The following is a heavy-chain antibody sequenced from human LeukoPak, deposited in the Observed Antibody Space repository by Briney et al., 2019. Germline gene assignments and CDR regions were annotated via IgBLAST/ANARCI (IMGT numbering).Heavy chain of an antibody. Sequence: PGRSLSLSCAAPGFTFDDFAMHWVRQAPGKGLEWVSGISWNSGSIGYADSVKGRFTISRDNAKNSLYLQMNSLRAEDTAVYYCAREGPTTAVGSGAPDIWGLGTMVTVSS. V-gene: IGHV3-9*01. J-gene: IGHJ3*02. CDR3: AREGPTTAVGSGAPDI. CDR2: ISWNSGSI. D-gene: IGHD6-13*01. CDR1: GFTFDDFA.